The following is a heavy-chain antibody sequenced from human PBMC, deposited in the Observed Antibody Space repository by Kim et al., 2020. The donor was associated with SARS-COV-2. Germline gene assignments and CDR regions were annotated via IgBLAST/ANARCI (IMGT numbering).Heavy chain of an antibody. CDR1: GYTFTSYY. V-gene: IGHV1-46*01. D-gene: IGHD3-9*01. CDR3: ARERGGWGLVTTGYYYGMDV. Sequence: ASVKVSCKASGYTFTSYYMHWVRQAPGQGLEWMGIINPSGGSTSYAQKFQGRVTMTRDTSTSTVYMELSSLRSEDTAVYYCARERGGWGLVTTGYYYGMDVWGQGTTVTVSS. J-gene: IGHJ6*02. CDR2: INPSGGST.